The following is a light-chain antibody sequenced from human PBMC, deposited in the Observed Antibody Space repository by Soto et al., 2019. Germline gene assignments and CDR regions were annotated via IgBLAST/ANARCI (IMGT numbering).Light chain of an antibody. CDR3: QQYNNWVVT. CDR1: QSVSNN. V-gene: IGKV3-15*01. CDR2: GAS. Sequence: EIVMTQSPATLSVSPGERATLSCRASQSVSNNLAWYQQKPGQAPRLLIYGASTRATGIPARFSGSGSGTEFTLTISSLQSEDFAVYYCQQYNNWVVTFGPGTKVDIK. J-gene: IGKJ3*01.